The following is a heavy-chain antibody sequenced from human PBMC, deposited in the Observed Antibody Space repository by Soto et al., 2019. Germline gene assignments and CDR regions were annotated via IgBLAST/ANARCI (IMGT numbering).Heavy chain of an antibody. CDR1: GGSVSSGSYY. CDR2: IYYSGST. V-gene: IGHV4-61*01. J-gene: IGHJ4*02. Sequence: SDTLSLTCTVSGGSVSSGSYYWSWIRQPPGKGLEWIGYIYYSGSTNYNPSLKSRVTISVDTSKNQFSLKLSSVTAADTAVYYCARDYGGNLDYWGQGTLVTVSS. D-gene: IGHD4-17*01. CDR3: ARDYGGNLDY.